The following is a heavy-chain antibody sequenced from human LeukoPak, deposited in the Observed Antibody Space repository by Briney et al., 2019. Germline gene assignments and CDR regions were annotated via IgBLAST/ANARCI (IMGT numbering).Heavy chain of an antibody. CDR2: LYYSGKT. Sequence: SETLSLTCTVSGGSISSYYWSWIRQPPGKGLQWIGYLYYSGKTDYNPSLKSRVTISADTSENQFSLKLSSVTAADTAVYYCARGGWTGNSGSYFDYWGQGTLVTVSS. CDR1: GGSISSYY. D-gene: IGHD4-23*01. CDR3: ARGGWTGNSGSYFDY. J-gene: IGHJ4*02. V-gene: IGHV4-59*01.